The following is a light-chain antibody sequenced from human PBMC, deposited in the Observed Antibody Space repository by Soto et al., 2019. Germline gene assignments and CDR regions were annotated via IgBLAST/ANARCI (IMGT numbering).Light chain of an antibody. V-gene: IGKV3-20*01. Sequence: EIVLTQSPGTLSLSPGERATLSCRASQSLSSNYLAWYQQKPGQAPRLLIYGASSRASGIPDRFSGSGSGTDFTLTISSLEPEDFAVYYCQQYGRSAIFTLGPGTTV. J-gene: IGKJ3*01. CDR2: GAS. CDR3: QQYGRSAIFT. CDR1: QSLSSNY.